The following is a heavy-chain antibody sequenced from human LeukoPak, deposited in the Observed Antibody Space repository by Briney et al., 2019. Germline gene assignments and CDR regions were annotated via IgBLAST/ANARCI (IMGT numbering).Heavy chain of an antibody. J-gene: IGHJ5*02. CDR2: ISAYNGNT. Sequence: ASVKVSCKASGYTFTSYGISWVRQAPGQGLEWVGWISAYNGNTNYAQKLQGRVTMTTDTSTSTAYMELRSLRSDDTAVYYCARVWGGYYDSSAYFLIDPWGQGTLVTVSS. CDR1: GYTFTSYG. CDR3: ARVWGGYYDSSAYFLIDP. V-gene: IGHV1-18*01. D-gene: IGHD3-22*01.